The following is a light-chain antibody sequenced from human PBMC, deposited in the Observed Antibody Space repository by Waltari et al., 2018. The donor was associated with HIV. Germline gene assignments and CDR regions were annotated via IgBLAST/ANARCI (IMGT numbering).Light chain of an antibody. Sequence: EIVLTQSPGTLSLSPGERATLSCRASQSVSSNYLAWYQQRPGQAPRLLIYGASSRATGIPDRFRGSGSGTDFTLTISRLEPEDFAVYYCQQYGASPRTFGQGTKLAIK. J-gene: IGKJ2*01. CDR2: GAS. CDR3: QQYGASPRT. V-gene: IGKV3-20*01. CDR1: QSVSSNY.